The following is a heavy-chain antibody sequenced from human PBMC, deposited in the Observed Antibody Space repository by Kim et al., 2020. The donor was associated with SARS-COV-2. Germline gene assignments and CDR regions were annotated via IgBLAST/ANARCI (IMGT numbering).Heavy chain of an antibody. V-gene: IGHV3-30*04. D-gene: IGHD3-16*02. CDR3: AKDGRDHLWGTYHLPDY. CDR2: ISYDGSNK. Sequence: GGSLRLSCAASAFIFSNYAMHWVRQAPGKGLEWVAVISYDGSNKYYADSVKGRFTISRDNSKNTLYLQVNSLRAEDTAVYYCAKDGRDHLWGTYHLPDY. CDR1: AFIFSNYA. J-gene: IGHJ4*01.